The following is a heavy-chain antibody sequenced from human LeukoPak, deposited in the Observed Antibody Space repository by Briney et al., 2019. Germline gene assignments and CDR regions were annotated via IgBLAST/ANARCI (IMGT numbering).Heavy chain of an antibody. D-gene: IGHD1-26*01. J-gene: IGHJ5*02. CDR1: GDSVASNSAA. Sequence: SQTLSPTCAISGDSVASNSAAWDWIRQSPSRGLEWLGRTYYRSKWYNDYAVSVKSRITINPDTSKNQFSLQLNSVTPEDTAVYYCARVGPPYGSHNWFDPWGQGTLVTVSS. CDR2: TYYRSKWYN. CDR3: ARVGPPYGSHNWFDP. V-gene: IGHV6-1*01.